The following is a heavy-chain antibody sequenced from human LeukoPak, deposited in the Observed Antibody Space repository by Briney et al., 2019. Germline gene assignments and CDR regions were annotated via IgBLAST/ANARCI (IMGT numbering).Heavy chain of an antibody. CDR1: GGSFSGYY. CDR2: INHSGST. J-gene: IGHJ5*02. V-gene: IGHV4-34*01. Sequence: SETLSLTCAVYGGSFSGYYWSWIRQPPGKGLEWIGEINHSGSTNYNPSLKSRVTISVDTSKNQFSLKLSSVTAADTAVYYCARGLGLRYFDWSKNWFDPWDQGTLVTVSS. CDR3: ARGLGLRYFDWSKNWFDP. D-gene: IGHD3-9*01.